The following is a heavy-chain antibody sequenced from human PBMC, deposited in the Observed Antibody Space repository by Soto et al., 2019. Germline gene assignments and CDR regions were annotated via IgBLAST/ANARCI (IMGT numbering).Heavy chain of an antibody. CDR3: ARHGGSGWYLGY. J-gene: IGHJ4*02. CDR2: IYYSGST. Sequence: QLQLQESGPGLVKPSETLSLTCTVSGGSISSSSYYWGWIRQPPGKGLEWIGSIYYSGSTYYNPSLTSRVTISVDTSKNQFSLKLSSVTAADTAVYYCARHGGSGWYLGYWGQGTLVTVSS. V-gene: IGHV4-39*01. CDR1: GGSISSSSYY. D-gene: IGHD6-19*01.